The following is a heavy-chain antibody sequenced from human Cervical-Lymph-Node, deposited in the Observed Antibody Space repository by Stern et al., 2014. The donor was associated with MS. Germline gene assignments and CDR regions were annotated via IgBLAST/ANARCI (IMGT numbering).Heavy chain of an antibody. CDR3: TTDTAVVFGGVFDY. V-gene: IGHV3-11*04. CDR2: ISDSSSTI. CDR1: GFIFSDYY. Sequence: VQLVESGGGLVKPGGSLRLSCAASGFIFSDYYMTWIRQAPGKGLEWVSYISDSSSTIYYADSVKGRFTISRDNAKNSLFLQMNSLRDEDTAVYYCTTDTAVVFGGVFDYWGLGTLVTVSS. J-gene: IGHJ4*02. D-gene: IGHD3-16*01.